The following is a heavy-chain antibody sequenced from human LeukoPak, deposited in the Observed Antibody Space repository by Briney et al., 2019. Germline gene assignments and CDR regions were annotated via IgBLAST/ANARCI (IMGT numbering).Heavy chain of an antibody. CDR2: ISSSGGTI. Sequence: GGSLRLSCAASGFTFAGYAMTWVRQAPGKGLEWVSYISSSGGTIYYADSVKGRFTISRDNAKNSLYLQMNSLRAEDTAVYYCARDLSYCTITSCSYYYYGMDVWGQGTTVTVSS. V-gene: IGHV3-48*03. CDR3: ARDLSYCTITSCSYYYYGMDV. CDR1: GFTFAGYA. D-gene: IGHD2-2*01. J-gene: IGHJ6*02.